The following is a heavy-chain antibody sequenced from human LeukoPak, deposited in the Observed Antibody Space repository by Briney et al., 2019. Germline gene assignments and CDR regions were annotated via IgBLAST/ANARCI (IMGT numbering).Heavy chain of an antibody. Sequence: PSETLSLTCAVYGGSFSDYYWSWIRQPPGKGLEWIGEINHRGSINYNPSLKSRVTISMDTSKKQFSLKLTSVTAADTAVYYCARGSSGSYYGNSYYYMDVWGKGTTVTVSS. D-gene: IGHD1-26*01. J-gene: IGHJ6*03. CDR3: ARGSSGSYYGNSYYYMDV. CDR2: INHRGSI. CDR1: GGSFSDYY. V-gene: IGHV4-34*01.